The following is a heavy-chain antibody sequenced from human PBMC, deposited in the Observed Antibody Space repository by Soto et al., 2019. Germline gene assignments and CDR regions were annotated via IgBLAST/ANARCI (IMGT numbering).Heavy chain of an antibody. D-gene: IGHD2-2*01. J-gene: IGHJ5*02. Sequence: FLRLSCAASGFTFSTYWMSWVRQPPGKGLEWVANIKVDGSEKYYGDSVKGRFTISRDNAENSLYLQMNSLRADDTAVYYCAGGYSTSPNWFDPWGQGTLVTVSS. CDR3: AGGYSTSPNWFDP. CDR2: IKVDGSEK. V-gene: IGHV3-7*03. CDR1: GFTFSTYW.